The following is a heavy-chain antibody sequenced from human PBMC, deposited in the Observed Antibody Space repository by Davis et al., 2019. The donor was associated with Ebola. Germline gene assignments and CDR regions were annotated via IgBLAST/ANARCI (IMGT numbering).Heavy chain of an antibody. CDR1: GGSLSDRDYF. J-gene: IGHJ4*02. CDR3: ARDDSSAYAFDS. CDR2: VYHSGSA. D-gene: IGHD3-22*01. Sequence: MPSETLSLTCTVSGGSLSDRDYFWAWIRQAPGKELEYIGSVYHSGSAYYNPSLKSRVIISVDTSKSQFSLKLNSVTAADTAVYYCARDDSSAYAFDSWGQGTLVTVSS. V-gene: IGHV4-39*07.